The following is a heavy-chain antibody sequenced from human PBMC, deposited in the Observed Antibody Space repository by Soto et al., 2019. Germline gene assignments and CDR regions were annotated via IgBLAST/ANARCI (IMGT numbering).Heavy chain of an antibody. CDR1: GFTFSSYS. CDR2: ISSSSSYI. D-gene: IGHD3-3*01. CDR3: ARAPYYDFWYYGMDV. Sequence: GGSLKLSCAASGFTFSSYSINWVRQAPGKGLERVSSISSSSSYIYYADSVKGRFTISRDNAKNSLYLQMNSLIAEDTAVYYCARAPYYDFWYYGMDVWGQGTTVTVSS. V-gene: IGHV3-21*01. J-gene: IGHJ6*02.